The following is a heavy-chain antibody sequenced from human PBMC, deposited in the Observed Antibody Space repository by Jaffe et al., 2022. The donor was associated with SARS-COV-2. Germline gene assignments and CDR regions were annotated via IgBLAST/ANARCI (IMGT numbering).Heavy chain of an antibody. D-gene: IGHD3-22*01. CDR3: ARRVVITTTGGLNFFDY. J-gene: IGHJ4*02. V-gene: IGHV4-61*02. Sequence: QVQLQESGPGLVEPSQTLSLTCTVSGDSISSGTYYWTWIRQPAGKGLEWIGRVSTSGSTNYNPSFRSRVTMSVDTSKNQFSLMLSSVTAADTAVYYCARRVVITTTGGLNFFDYWGQGTLLTVSS. CDR2: VSTSGST. CDR1: GDSISSGTYY.